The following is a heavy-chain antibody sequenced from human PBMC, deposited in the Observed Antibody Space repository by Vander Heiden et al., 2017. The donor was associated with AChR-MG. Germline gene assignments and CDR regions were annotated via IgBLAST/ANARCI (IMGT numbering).Heavy chain of an antibody. CDR1: GSTFSSYA. D-gene: IGHD3-3*01. J-gene: IGHJ6*04. V-gene: IGHV3-23*01. CDR3: AKPLRSFGGELSGV. CDR2: ISGSGGST. Sequence: DVQLLESGGGLVQPGGSLRLTCAASGSTFSSYAMSWVRQAPGKGLEGVAAISGSGGSTYYEDSGKGRFTISRDNTKNTLYLQMKSLRAEETAVYYCAKPLRSFGGELSGVWGKGTTVTVSS.